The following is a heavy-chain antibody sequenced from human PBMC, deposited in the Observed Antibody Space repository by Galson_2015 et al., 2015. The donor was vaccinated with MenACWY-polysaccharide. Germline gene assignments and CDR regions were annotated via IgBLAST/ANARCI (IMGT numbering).Heavy chain of an antibody. CDR2: IKSDGSRT. CDR1: GFTFSTYW. CDR3: ARGYSAYD. D-gene: IGHD5-12*01. Sequence: SLRLSCAASGFTFSTYWMHWVRQAPGTGLVWVSRIKSDGSRTNYADSVKGRFTIFRDNAKNTLYLQMNSLRAEDTALYYCARGYSAYDWGQGTLVTVSA. J-gene: IGHJ4*02. V-gene: IGHV3-74*01.